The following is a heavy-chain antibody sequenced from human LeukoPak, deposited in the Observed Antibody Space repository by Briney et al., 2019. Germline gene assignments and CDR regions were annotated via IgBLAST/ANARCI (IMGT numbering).Heavy chain of an antibody. V-gene: IGHV1-18*01. Sequence: ASVKVSCKASGYTFTSYGISWVRQAPGQGLEWMGWISAYNGNTNYAQKLQGRVTMTTDTSTSTAYMELRSLRSDDTAVYYCARDPCSGGSCHSAGLYWGQGTLVTVSS. CDR2: ISAYNGNT. J-gene: IGHJ4*02. D-gene: IGHD2-15*01. CDR3: ARDPCSGGSCHSAGLY. CDR1: GYTFTSYG.